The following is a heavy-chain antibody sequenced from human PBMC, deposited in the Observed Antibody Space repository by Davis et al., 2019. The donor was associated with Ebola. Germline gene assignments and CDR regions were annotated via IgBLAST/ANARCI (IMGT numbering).Heavy chain of an antibody. J-gene: IGHJ4*02. CDR3: AAEGRSSRPGY. D-gene: IGHD3-10*01. Sequence: GSLRLSCAASGFTFSSYAMHWVRQAPGKGLEWVAVISYDGSNKYYADSVKGRFTISRDNSKNTLYLQMNSLRAEDTAVYYCAAEGRSSRPGYWGQGTLVTVSS. CDR2: ISYDGSNK. CDR1: GFTFSSYA. V-gene: IGHV3-30-3*01.